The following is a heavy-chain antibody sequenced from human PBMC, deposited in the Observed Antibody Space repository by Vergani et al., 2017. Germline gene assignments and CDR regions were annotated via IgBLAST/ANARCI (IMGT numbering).Heavy chain of an antibody. D-gene: IGHD3-16*02. Sequence: QVQLQESGPGLVKPSETLSLPCTVSGGSISSYYWSWIRQPPGKGLEWIGYIYYSGSTNYNPSLKSRVTISVDTSKNQFSLKLSSVTAADTAVYYCARDESPREFGGVIVLRVWGQGTLVTGSS. CDR3: ARDESPREFGGVIVLRV. CDR1: GGSISSYY. J-gene: IGHJ4*02. V-gene: IGHV4-59*01. CDR2: IYYSGST.